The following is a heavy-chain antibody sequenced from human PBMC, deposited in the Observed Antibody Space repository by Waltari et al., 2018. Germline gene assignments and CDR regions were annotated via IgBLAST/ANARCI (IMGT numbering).Heavy chain of an antibody. CDR1: GYTLTELS. D-gene: IGHD2-15*01. Sequence: QVQLVQSGAEVKKPGASVKVSCKVSGYTLTELSMHWVRQAPGKGLEWMGGFEPEDGETIYAQKSQGRVTMTEDTSTETAYMELSSLRSEDTAVYYCATQGGCSGGSCEGNWFDPWGQGTLVTVSS. CDR2: FEPEDGET. J-gene: IGHJ5*02. CDR3: ATQGGCSGGSCEGNWFDP. V-gene: IGHV1-24*01.